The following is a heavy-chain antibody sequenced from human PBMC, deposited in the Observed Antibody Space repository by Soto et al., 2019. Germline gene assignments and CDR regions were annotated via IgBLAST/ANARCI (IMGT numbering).Heavy chain of an antibody. V-gene: IGHV4-61*08. Sequence: SLTCTVSGGSVSSGDYYWSWIRQPPGKGLEWFGYIYYSGSTNYNPSLKSRVSISLDTSKNQFSLRLTSVTAADTAVYYCARVPVDTYMINWFDPWGQGTLVTVSS. J-gene: IGHJ5*02. CDR1: GGSVSSGDYY. CDR3: ARVPVDTYMINWFDP. CDR2: IYYSGST. D-gene: IGHD5-18*01.